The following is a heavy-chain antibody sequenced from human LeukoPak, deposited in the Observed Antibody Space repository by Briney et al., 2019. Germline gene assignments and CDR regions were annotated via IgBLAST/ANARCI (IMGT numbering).Heavy chain of an antibody. J-gene: IGHJ4*02. D-gene: IGHD3-10*01. CDR3: ARGGPGVFAY. Sequence: PGGSLRLSCAASGFTVSSNYMTWVRQAPGKGLEWLSVMYSGGSTYYAASVEGRFTISRDNSKNTVYLQMDSLRAEDTAVCFCARGGPGVFAYWGQGTLVTVSS. CDR1: GFTVSSNY. CDR2: MYSGGST. V-gene: IGHV3-53*01.